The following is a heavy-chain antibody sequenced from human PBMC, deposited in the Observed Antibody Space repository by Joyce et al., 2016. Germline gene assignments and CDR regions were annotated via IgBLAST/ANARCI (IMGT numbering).Heavy chain of an antibody. CDR1: GYTFTNYD. J-gene: IGHJ3*02. D-gene: IGHD3-3*01. Sequence: QVQLVQSGAEVKKPGASVKVSCKASGYTFTNYDISWVRQAPGQGLEWMGWISAYKGNTNYAQNLQGRVTMTTDTSTSTAYLELRSLRSDDTAVYYCARGILEVDAFDIWGQGTMVTVSS. CDR2: ISAYKGNT. CDR3: ARGILEVDAFDI. V-gene: IGHV1-18*01.